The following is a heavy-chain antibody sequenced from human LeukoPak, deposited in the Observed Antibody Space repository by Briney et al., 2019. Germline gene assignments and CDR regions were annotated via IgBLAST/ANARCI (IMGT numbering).Heavy chain of an antibody. CDR3: AKAAPTGPVDY. Sequence: KTGGSLRLSCAASGFTFSSYGMHWVRQAPGKGPEWVAVISYDGSNKYYADSVKGRFTISRDNSKNTLYLQMNSLRAEDTAVYYCAKAAPTGPVDYWGQGTLVTVSS. CDR2: ISYDGSNK. V-gene: IGHV3-30*18. CDR1: GFTFSSYG. J-gene: IGHJ4*02.